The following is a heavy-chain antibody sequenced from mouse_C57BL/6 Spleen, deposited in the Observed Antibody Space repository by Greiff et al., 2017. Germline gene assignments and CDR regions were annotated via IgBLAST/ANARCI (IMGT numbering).Heavy chain of an antibody. J-gene: IGHJ2*01. Sequence: QVQLQQPGAELVRPGSSVKLSCKASGYTFTSYWMDWVKQRPGQGLEWIGNIYPSDSETHYNQKFKDKATLTVDKSSSTAYMQLSSLTSEDSAVYYCARSITTVVAYYFDYWGQGTTLTVSS. CDR2: IYPSDSET. CDR1: GYTFTSYW. D-gene: IGHD1-1*01. CDR3: ARSITTVVAYYFDY. V-gene: IGHV1-61*01.